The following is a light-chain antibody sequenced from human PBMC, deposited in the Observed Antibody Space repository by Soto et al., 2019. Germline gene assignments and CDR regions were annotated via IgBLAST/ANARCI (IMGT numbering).Light chain of an antibody. V-gene: IGLV2-14*01. CDR1: SSDVGGYNY. Sequence: QSALTQPASVSGSPGQSITISCTGTSSDVGGYNYVSWYQQHPGKAPKLMIYEVSNRPSGVSNRFSGSKSGNPASLTISGLQAEDEADYYCSSYTSSSTLAVVFGGGTKLTVL. CDR2: EVS. J-gene: IGLJ2*01. CDR3: SSYTSSSTLAVV.